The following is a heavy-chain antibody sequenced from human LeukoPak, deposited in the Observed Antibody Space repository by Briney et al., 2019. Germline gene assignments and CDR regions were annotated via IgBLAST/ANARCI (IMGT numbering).Heavy chain of an antibody. V-gene: IGHV1-18*01. J-gene: IGHJ5*02. D-gene: IGHD5-18*01. CDR3: ARGGYSYGNNWFDP. CDR1: GYTFTSYG. Sequence: ASVKVSCKASGYTFTSYGISWVRQAPGQGLEWMGWISAYNGNTNYAQKLQGRVTMTTDKSTSTAYMELSSLRSEDTAVYYCARGGYSYGNNWFDPWGQGTLVTVSS. CDR2: ISAYNGNT.